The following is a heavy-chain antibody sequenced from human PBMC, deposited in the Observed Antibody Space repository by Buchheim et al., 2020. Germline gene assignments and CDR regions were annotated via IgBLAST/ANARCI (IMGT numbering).Heavy chain of an antibody. J-gene: IGHJ4*02. CDR1: GYTFTTYY. CDR2: IKLDGGGT. CDR3: ARECPHTMYFDY. Sequence: QVQLVQSGAEVKNPGASVKVSCEASGYTFTTYYIHWVRQAPGQGLEWMGIIKLDGGGTTYAQKFQGRVTVTSDTSTSTVYMELRSLRTEDTAVYYCARECPHTMYFDYWGQGTL. V-gene: IGHV1-46*01. D-gene: IGHD5-24*01.